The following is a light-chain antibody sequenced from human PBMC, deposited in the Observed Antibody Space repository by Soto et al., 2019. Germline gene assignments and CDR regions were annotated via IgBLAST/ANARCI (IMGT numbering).Light chain of an antibody. CDR3: SSYTSSRAYV. Sequence: QSVLTQPASVSGSPGQSITISCTGTSSDVGGYNYVSWYQQQSGKAPKLMIHEVSNRPSGDSNRFSGSKSGNTASLTISGRQAEDEADYYCSSYTSSRAYVFGIGTKVTVL. CDR1: SSDVGGYNY. J-gene: IGLJ1*01. V-gene: IGLV2-14*01. CDR2: EVS.